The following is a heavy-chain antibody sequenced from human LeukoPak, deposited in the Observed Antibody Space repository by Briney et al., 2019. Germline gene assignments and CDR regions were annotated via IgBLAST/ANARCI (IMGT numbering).Heavy chain of an antibody. CDR2: ISGSGGST. CDR3: AKDSYSSSYSFDY. Sequence: GGSLRLSCAASGFTFSSYAMSWVRQAPGKGLEWVSAISGSGGSTYYANSVKGRFTISRDNSKNTLYLQMNSLRAEDTAVYYCAKDSYSSSYSFDYWGQGTLVTVSS. V-gene: IGHV3-23*01. D-gene: IGHD6-13*01. CDR1: GFTFSSYA. J-gene: IGHJ4*02.